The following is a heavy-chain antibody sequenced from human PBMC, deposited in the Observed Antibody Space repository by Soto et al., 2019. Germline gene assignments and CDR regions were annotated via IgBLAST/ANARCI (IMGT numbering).Heavy chain of an antibody. CDR1: GGSVNSGNYY. CDR3: ARVERGTATTVVDAFDI. V-gene: IGHV4-34*01. D-gene: IGHD1-1*01. Sequence: QVQLQQWGAGLLKPSETLSLTCAVNGGSVNSGNYYWSWIRQPPGKGLEWIGEMSHSGGTHFNTSLKSRVTISVDTSKNQFSLKMSSVTAADTALYYCARVERGTATTVVDAFDIWGPGTMVTVSS. J-gene: IGHJ3*02. CDR2: MSHSGGT.